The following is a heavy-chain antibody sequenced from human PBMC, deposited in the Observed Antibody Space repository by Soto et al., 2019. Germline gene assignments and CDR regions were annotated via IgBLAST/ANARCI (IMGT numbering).Heavy chain of an antibody. J-gene: IGHJ1*01. D-gene: IGHD6-19*01. V-gene: IGHV3-48*02. CDR3: AREGVSGSYFQQ. Sequence: EVQLVESGGGLVQPGGSLRLSCAASGFSFSTSNMNWVRQAPGKGLEWVSYISSSSSNLYYADSVKGRFTISRDNAKNSLYLQMNGLRDEDTAVYACAREGVSGSYFQQWGQGTLVTVSS. CDR1: GFSFSTSN. CDR2: ISSSSSNL.